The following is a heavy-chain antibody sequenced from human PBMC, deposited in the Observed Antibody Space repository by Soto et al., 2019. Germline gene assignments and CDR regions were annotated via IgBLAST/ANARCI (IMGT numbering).Heavy chain of an antibody. CDR2: INTGNGNA. V-gene: IGHV1-3*04. CDR3: ARGGYFGDYAGY. Sequence: ASVKVSCKPSGYTFTKYSIQWVRQAPGQRFELMGWINTGNGNAVYSLKFQGRVTFTSDTPANTAYMELNSLTSEDTAVYYCARGGYFGDYAGYWGQGTPVTVSS. D-gene: IGHD4-17*01. J-gene: IGHJ4*02. CDR1: GYTFTKYS.